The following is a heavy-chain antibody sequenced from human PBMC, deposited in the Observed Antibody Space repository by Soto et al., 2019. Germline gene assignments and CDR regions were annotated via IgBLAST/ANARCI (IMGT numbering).Heavy chain of an antibody. CDR3: AKDSGYQLPDNYFDYGMDV. D-gene: IGHD2-2*01. V-gene: IGHV3-30*18. CDR1: GFPFTIHA. CDR2: ISYDEIDK. Sequence: GGSLRLSCAASGFPFTIHAMHWVRQTPGKGLEWVAAISYDEIDKKYASSVKGRFTVSRDNVKNTLSLQMNSLRPEDKAVYYCAKDSGYQLPDNYFDYGMDVWGQGTTVAVSS. J-gene: IGHJ6*02.